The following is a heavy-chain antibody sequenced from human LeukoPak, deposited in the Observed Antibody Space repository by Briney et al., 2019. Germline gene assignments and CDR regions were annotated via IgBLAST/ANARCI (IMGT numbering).Heavy chain of an antibody. D-gene: IGHD5-24*01. CDR3: ARAPPQIHNYGMVV. J-gene: IGHJ6*02. V-gene: IGHV3-30-3*01. Sequence: GGSLRLSCAASGFTFSSYAMHWVRQAPGKGLEWVAIISYDGSDEYYVDSVKGRFTISRDNSKNTLNLQMNSLRAEDTAVYHCARAPPQIHNYGMVVWGQGTTVTVSS. CDR1: GFTFSSYA. CDR2: ISYDGSDE.